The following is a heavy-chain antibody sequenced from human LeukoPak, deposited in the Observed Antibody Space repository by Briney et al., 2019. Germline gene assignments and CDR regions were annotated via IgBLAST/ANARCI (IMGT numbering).Heavy chain of an antibody. D-gene: IGHD3-22*01. V-gene: IGHV4-39*01. CDR2: IYYSGST. J-gene: IGHJ4*02. Sequence: SETLSLTCSVSGGSLSSSSYYWGWIRQPPGKGLEWIGNIYYSGSTNYNPSLKSRVTISVDTSKNQFSLKLTSVTAADTAVYYCTRPYYYDSSGYPDYWGQGTLVTVSS. CDR1: GGSLSSSSYY. CDR3: TRPYYYDSSGYPDY.